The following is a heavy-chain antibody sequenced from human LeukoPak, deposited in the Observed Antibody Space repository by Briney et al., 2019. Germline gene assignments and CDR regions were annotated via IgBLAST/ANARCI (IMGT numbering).Heavy chain of an antibody. J-gene: IGHJ3*02. CDR3: ASISTVHAFDI. CDR2: ISSSSSHI. Sequence: GGSLRLSCTASGFTFSTYTMSWVRQAPGKGLEYVSSISSSSSHIHYADSVKGRFAISRDNAKNTLYLQMNSLRAEDTAVYYCASISTVHAFDIWGQGTMVTVSS. D-gene: IGHD4-17*01. V-gene: IGHV3-21*04. CDR1: GFTFSTYT.